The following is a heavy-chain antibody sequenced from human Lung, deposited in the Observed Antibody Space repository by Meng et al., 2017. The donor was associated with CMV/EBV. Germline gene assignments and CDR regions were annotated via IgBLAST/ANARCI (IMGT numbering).Heavy chain of an antibody. CDR2: IYQNGAT. V-gene: IGHV4-38-2*02. Sequence: SXTXSLXXTVSGDSISSGYYWGWIRQHPGKGLEWLGTIYQNGATYYNPSLRGRVTISVDTSKNQCTLGLTSVTAADTAVYYCARDLQRWLQSGAFDYWGQGXLVTVSS. CDR3: ARDLQRWLQSGAFDY. D-gene: IGHD5-24*01. J-gene: IGHJ4*02. CDR1: GDSISSGYY.